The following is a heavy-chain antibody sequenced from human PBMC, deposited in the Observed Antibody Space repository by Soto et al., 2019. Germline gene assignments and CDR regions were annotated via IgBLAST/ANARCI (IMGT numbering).Heavy chain of an antibody. V-gene: IGHV3-21*04. D-gene: IGHD2-2*02. CDR1: GFTFSSYS. Sequence: GGSLRLSCAASGFTFSSYSMNWVRQAPGKGLEWVSSISSSSSYIYYADSVKGRFTISRDNAKNSLYLQMNSLRAEDTAVYYCARDRPVVVPAAITSYYYGMDVWGQGTTVTVSS. CDR2: ISSSSSYI. J-gene: IGHJ6*02. CDR3: ARDRPVVVPAAITSYYYGMDV.